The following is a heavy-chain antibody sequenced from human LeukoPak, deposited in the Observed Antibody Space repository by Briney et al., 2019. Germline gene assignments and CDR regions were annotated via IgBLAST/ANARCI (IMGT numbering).Heavy chain of an antibody. CDR2: ISSGSRYI. CDR3: ARESTSVVVRYFQH. Sequence: PGGSLRLSCAASGFTFSNYWMTWVRQAPGKGLEWVSSISSGSRYIYYADSVKGRFTISRDNAKNSLYLQMNSLRAEDTAVYYCARESTSVVVRYFQHWGQGTLVTVSS. J-gene: IGHJ1*01. D-gene: IGHD2-21*01. V-gene: IGHV3-21*01. CDR1: GFTFSNYW.